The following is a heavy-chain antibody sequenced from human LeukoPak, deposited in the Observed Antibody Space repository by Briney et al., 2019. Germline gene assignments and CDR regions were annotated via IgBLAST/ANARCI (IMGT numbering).Heavy chain of an antibody. CDR1: GGSISSGSYY. J-gene: IGHJ4*02. CDR3: ARSSGSYSDFDY. V-gene: IGHV4-61*02. D-gene: IGHD1-26*01. CDR2: IYTSGST. Sequence: SQTLSLTCTVSGGSISSGSYYWSWIRQPDGKGLEWIGRIYTSGSTNYNPSLKSRVTISVDTSKNQFSLKLSSVTTADTAVYYCARSSGSYSDFDYWGQGTLVTVSS.